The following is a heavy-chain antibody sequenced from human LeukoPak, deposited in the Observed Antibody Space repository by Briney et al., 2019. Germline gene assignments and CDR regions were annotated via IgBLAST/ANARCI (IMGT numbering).Heavy chain of an antibody. V-gene: IGHV3-23*01. CDR2: ISGSGGST. Sequence: GGSLRLSCAAPGFTFSSYAMSWVRQAPGKGLEWVSAISGSGGSTYYADSVKGRFTISRDNSKNTLYLQMNSLRAEDTAVYYCAKEPMIVVVMALFDPWGQGTLVTVSS. CDR3: AKEPMIVVVMALFDP. J-gene: IGHJ5*02. CDR1: GFTFSSYA. D-gene: IGHD3-22*01.